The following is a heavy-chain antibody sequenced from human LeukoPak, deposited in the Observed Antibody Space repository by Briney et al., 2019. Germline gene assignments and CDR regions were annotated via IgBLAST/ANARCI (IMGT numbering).Heavy chain of an antibody. V-gene: IGHV1-8*03. D-gene: IGHD5-12*01. CDR3: ARGSQGQYSGYVFGF. J-gene: IGHJ4*02. CDR2: MNPHSGNT. CDR1: GYTFTRFY. Sequence: ASVKVSCKASGYTFTRFYIHWVRQATGQGLEWMGWMNPHSGNTGYAQKFQGRVTVTRDTSINTVYMELNSLRSEDTAVYFCARGSQGQYSGYVFGFWGQGTLVTVSS.